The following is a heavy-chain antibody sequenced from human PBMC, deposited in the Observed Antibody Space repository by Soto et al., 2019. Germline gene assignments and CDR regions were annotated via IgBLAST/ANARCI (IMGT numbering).Heavy chain of an antibody. CDR2: ISAYNGNT. CDR1: GYTFTSYG. Sequence: QVQLVQSGAEVKKPGASVKVSCKASGYTFTSYGISWVRQAPGQGLEWMGWISAYNGNTNYAQKLQGRVTMTTDTSTRTAYMELRSLRSDDTAVYYCARGSPTYDILTGYMYCFDYWGQGTLVTVSS. J-gene: IGHJ4*02. V-gene: IGHV1-18*01. D-gene: IGHD3-9*01. CDR3: ARGSPTYDILTGYMYCFDY.